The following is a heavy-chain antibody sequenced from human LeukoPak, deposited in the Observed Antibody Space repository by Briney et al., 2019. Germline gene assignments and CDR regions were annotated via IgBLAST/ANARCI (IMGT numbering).Heavy chain of an antibody. D-gene: IGHD6-13*01. CDR2: INSDGSTT. CDR3: ARAKQQLVHLDY. J-gene: IGHJ4*02. CDR1: GFTFSNYW. V-gene: IGHV3-74*01. Sequence: GVSLRLSCAASGFTFSNYWMHWVRQAPGKGLVWVSRINSDGSTTSYADSVKGRFTISRDNAKNTLYLEMNSLRAEDTAVYYCARAKQQLVHLDYWGQGTLVTVSS.